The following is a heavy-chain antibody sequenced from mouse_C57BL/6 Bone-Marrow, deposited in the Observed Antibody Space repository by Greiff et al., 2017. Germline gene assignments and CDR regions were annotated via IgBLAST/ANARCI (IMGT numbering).Heavy chain of an antibody. CDR3: TRRVFNY. CDR2: IDPENGDT. J-gene: IGHJ2*01. Sequence: EVKLMESGAELVRPGASVKLSCTASGFNIKDDYMHWVKQRPEQGLEWIGWIDPENGDTEYASKFQGKATITADTSSNTAYLQLSSLTSEDTAVYYCTRRVFNYWGQGTTLTVSS. D-gene: IGHD3-1*01. CDR1: GFNIKDDY. V-gene: IGHV14-4*01.